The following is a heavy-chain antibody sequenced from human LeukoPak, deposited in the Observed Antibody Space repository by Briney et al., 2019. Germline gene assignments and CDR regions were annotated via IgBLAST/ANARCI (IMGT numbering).Heavy chain of an antibody. CDR2: INPSGGST. CDR1: GYTFTDYY. D-gene: IGHD4-23*01. CDR3: ARDNSVEDTAWWFDP. Sequence: GASVKVSCKASGYTFTDYYMHWVRQAPGQGLEWMGIINPSGGSTSYAQKFQGRVTMTRDMSTSTDDMELSSLRSEDTAVYYCARDNSVEDTAWWFDPWGQGTLVTVSS. J-gene: IGHJ5*02. V-gene: IGHV1-46*01.